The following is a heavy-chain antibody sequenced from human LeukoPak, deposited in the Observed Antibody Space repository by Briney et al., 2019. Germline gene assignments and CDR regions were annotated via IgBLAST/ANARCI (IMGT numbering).Heavy chain of an antibody. J-gene: IGHJ4*02. CDR3: ARVGGSGIYPVFDY. D-gene: IGHD2-15*01. CDR2: INPNSGGT. Sequence: GASVKVSCKASGYTFTAHYMHWVRQAPGQGLEWMGWINPNSGGTKYAQNFQGRVTMTRDTSIRTVYMELSRLRSDDTAVYYCARVGGSGIYPVFDYWGQGTLVTVST. V-gene: IGHV1-2*02. CDR1: GYTFTAHY.